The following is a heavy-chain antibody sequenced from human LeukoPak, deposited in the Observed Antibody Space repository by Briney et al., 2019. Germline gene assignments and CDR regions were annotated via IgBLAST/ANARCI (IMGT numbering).Heavy chain of an antibody. CDR1: GFISSSYG. CDR2: IRSDGSDT. CDR3: AKHDSSSDF. D-gene: IGHD3-22*01. J-gene: IGHJ4*02. V-gene: IGHV3-30*02. Sequence: PGGSLRLSCAASGFISSSYGMHWVRQPPGKGLEWVAFIRSDGSDTYSAASVKGRFTISRDNSKNTLWLQMNSLRAEDTAVYYCAKHDSSSDFWGQGTLVTVSS.